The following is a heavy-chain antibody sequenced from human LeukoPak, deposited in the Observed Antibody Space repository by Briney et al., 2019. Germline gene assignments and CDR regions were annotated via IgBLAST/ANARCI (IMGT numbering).Heavy chain of an antibody. CDR3: ARDLGGSYHYDPPYWYFDL. V-gene: IGHV4-39*07. Sequence: SETLSLTCTVSGGSISSSSYYWGWIRQPPGKGLEWIGSIYYTGITYYNPSLKSRVTRSIDTSKNQFSLKLSSVTATDTAVYYCARDLGGSYHYDPPYWYFDLWGRGTLVTVSS. J-gene: IGHJ2*01. CDR2: IYYTGIT. CDR1: GGSISSSSYY. D-gene: IGHD1-26*01.